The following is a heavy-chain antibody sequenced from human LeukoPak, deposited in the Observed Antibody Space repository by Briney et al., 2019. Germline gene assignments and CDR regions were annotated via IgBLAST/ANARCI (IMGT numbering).Heavy chain of an antibody. D-gene: IGHD2-2*01. J-gene: IGHJ5*02. CDR3: ARRKRSGCSSTSCLLSWFDP. CDR1: GRSFSGYY. CDR2: INHSGST. V-gene: IGHV4-34*01. Sequence: SETLSLTCAVYGRSFSGYYWSWIRQPPGKGLEWIGEINHSGSTNYNPSLKSRVTISVDTSKNQFSLKLSSVTAADTAVYYCARRKRSGCSSTSCLLSWFDPWGQGTLVTVSS.